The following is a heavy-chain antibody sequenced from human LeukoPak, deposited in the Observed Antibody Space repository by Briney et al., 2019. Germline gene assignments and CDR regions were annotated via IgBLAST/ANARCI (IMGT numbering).Heavy chain of an antibody. CDR3: ARGASNRFDY. CDR2: IYTDGSST. Sequence: GGSLRLSCAASGFTFSNYWMHWVRQAPGKGLVWVSRIYTDGSSTNYADSVKARFTISRDNAKNTLYLQMNSLRGEDTAVYYCARGASNRFDYWGQGTLVTASS. V-gene: IGHV3-74*01. J-gene: IGHJ4*02. D-gene: IGHD1-14*01. CDR1: GFTFSNYW.